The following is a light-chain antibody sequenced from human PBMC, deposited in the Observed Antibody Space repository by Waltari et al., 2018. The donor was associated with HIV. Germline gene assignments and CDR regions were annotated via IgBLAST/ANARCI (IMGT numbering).Light chain of an antibody. Sequence: QSALTQPASVSGSPGQSITISCPGTSSDVGSYNLFSWYQQHPGKAPKLMIYEVSKRPSGVSNRFSGSRSGNTASLTISGLQAEDEADYYCCSYAGSSTFNWVFGGGTKLTVL. CDR1: SSDVGSYNL. CDR3: CSYAGSSTFNWV. J-gene: IGLJ3*02. CDR2: EVS. V-gene: IGLV2-23*02.